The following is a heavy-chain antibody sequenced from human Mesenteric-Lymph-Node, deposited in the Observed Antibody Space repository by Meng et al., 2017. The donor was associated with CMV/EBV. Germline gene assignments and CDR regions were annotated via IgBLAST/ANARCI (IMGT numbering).Heavy chain of an antibody. CDR3: ARDRGMGYCSSTSCFYYYYGMDV. CDR2: INSDGSST. D-gene: IGHD2-2*01. J-gene: IGHJ6*02. V-gene: IGHV3-74*01. CDR1: GFTFSSYW. Sequence: GESLKISCAASGFTFSSYWMHWVRQAPGKGLGWVSRINSDGSSTSYADYVKGRFTISRDNAKNTLYLQMNSLRAEDTAVYYCARDRGMGYCSSTSCFYYYYGMDVWGQGTTVTVSS.